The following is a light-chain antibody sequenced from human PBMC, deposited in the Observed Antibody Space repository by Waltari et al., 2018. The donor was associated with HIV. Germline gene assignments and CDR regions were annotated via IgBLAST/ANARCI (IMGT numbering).Light chain of an antibody. J-gene: IGLJ3*02. Sequence: QAGLPHPPSMSTGLGQTATLCCSGDSNNGGYQGVASVQHRQGHPPKLLSHRNNNRPSCISDILSAFRSGDPAFLTISGLRSEDEADYFCAAWDSSLNGWVFGGGTQLTLL. CDR2: RNN. V-gene: IGLV10-54*04. CDR1: SNNGGYQG. CDR3: AAWDSSLNGWV.